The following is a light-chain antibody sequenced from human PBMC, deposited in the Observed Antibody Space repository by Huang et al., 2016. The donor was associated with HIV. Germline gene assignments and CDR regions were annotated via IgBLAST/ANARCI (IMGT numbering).Light chain of an antibody. V-gene: IGKV1D-8*01. J-gene: IGKJ2*01. CDR2: GAS. CDR1: QDINTY. CDR3: QQYSMFPYT. Sequence: VIWMTQSPSLLAASTGDRVTITCRVSQDINTYLAWYQQKPGRAPKLIVHGASTLRHGVSSRFSATGSRTDFTLTINCLQSEDFATYYCQQYSMFPYTFGPGTKLELK.